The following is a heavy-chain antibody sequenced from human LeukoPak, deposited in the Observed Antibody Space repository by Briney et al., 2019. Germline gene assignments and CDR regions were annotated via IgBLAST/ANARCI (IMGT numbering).Heavy chain of an antibody. CDR1: GGSISSSFSY. J-gene: IGHJ2*01. D-gene: IGHD1-1*01. V-gene: IGHV4-39*01. CDR2: IYFTGST. CDR3: ARRQNTGGHWYFDL. Sequence: KPSETLSLTCTVSGGSISSSFSYWGWIRQPPGKGLEWIGTIYFTGSTYYTPSLKGRLTFSVDPSKNQFSLNLSSVTAADTAVYYCARRQNTGGHWYFDLWGRGTPVTVSS.